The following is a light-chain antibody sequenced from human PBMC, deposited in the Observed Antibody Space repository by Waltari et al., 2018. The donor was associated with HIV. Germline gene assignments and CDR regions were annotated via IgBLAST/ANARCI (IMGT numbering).Light chain of an antibody. CDR2: DVR. Sequence: QSALTQPASVSGSPGQSITISCTGTSSDIGTYNYVSWYQQHPGKAPKVMIYDVRNRPSGVSDRFSCSKSGNTASLTISGLQAEDEADYYCSSYTSNTTPVFGGGTKLTVL. CDR1: SSDIGTYNY. V-gene: IGLV2-14*03. J-gene: IGLJ2*01. CDR3: SSYTSNTTPV.